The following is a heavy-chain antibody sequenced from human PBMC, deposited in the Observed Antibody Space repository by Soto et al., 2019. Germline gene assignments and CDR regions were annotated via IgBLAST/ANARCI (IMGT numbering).Heavy chain of an antibody. J-gene: IGHJ4*01. CDR1: GFTLSNAW. D-gene: IGHD3-22*01. Sequence: GGSLRLSCAVSGFTLSNAWINWVRQTPGKGLEWVGRVKSKTDGGTTDFAAPVKGRFAISRDDSKNMVYLEMNSLKTEDTAIYYCTTDSYITSIIVRFDYWGHGTLVTVSS. CDR2: VKSKTDGGTT. CDR3: TTDSYITSIIVRFDY. V-gene: IGHV3-15*07.